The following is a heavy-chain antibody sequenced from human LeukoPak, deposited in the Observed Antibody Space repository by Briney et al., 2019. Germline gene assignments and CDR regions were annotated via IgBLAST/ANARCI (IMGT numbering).Heavy chain of an antibody. V-gene: IGHV4-4*02. CDR3: ASSDGLPPRSDSSYDVFDY. Sequence: SETLSLTCAVSGGSIISGNWWSWVRQPPGKGLEWIGEIYHSGRTNYNPSLKSRVTISLDKSKNHFSLNLSSVTAADTALYYCASSDGLPPRSDSSYDVFDYWGQGTLVTVSS. D-gene: IGHD5-12*01. CDR1: GGSIISGNW. J-gene: IGHJ4*02. CDR2: IYHSGRT.